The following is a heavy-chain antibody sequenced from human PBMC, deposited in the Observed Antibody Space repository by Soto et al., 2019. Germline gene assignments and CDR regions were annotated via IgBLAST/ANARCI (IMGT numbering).Heavy chain of an antibody. CDR1: GGSFSGYY. J-gene: IGHJ5*02. D-gene: IGHD2-2*01. CDR3: ARGPRSMRCSSTSCYWFDP. V-gene: IGHV4-34*01. Sequence: SETLSLTCAVYGGSFSGYYWSWIRQPPGKGLEWIGEINHSGSTNYNPSLKSRVTISVDTSKNQFSLKLSSVTAADTAVYYCARGPRSMRCSSTSCYWFDPWGQGTLVTVSS. CDR2: INHSGST.